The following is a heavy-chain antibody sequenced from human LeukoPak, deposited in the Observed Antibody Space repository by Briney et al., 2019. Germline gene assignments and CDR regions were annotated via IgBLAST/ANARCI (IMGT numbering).Heavy chain of an antibody. J-gene: IGHJ5*02. V-gene: IGHV5-51*01. CDR3: ARVYYYGSGSYTWFDL. Sequence: GESLKISCKGSGYSFTNYWIGWVRQMPGKGLEWVGIIYPGDSDTRYSPSFQDQVKVSVDRSISTAYLQWSSLEASDTAMYYCARVYYYGSGSYTWFDLWGQGTLVTVSS. CDR1: GYSFTNYW. CDR2: IYPGDSDT. D-gene: IGHD3-10*01.